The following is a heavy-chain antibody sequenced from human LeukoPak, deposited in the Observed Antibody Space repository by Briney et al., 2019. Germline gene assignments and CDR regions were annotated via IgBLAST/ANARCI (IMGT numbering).Heavy chain of an antibody. CDR1: EGTFSSYA. V-gene: IGHV1-69*05. D-gene: IGHD4-23*01. Sequence: SVKVSCKTSEGTFSSYAISWVRQAPGQGLEWMGRIIPIFGTANYAQKFQGRVTITTDESTSTAYMELSSLRSEDTAVYYCARDFTMVVTLFDPWGQGTLVTVSS. CDR3: ARDFTMVVTLFDP. J-gene: IGHJ5*02. CDR2: IIPIFGTA.